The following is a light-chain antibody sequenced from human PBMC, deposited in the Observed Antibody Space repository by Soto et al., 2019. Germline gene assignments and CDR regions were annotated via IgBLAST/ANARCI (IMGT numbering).Light chain of an antibody. CDR1: SSNIGNNY. Sequence: QSVLTQPPSVSAAPGQKVTLSCSGSSSNIGNNYVSWYQQLPGTAPKLLIYDNNKRPSGIPDRFSGSKSGTSATLGITGLQTGDEADYYCGTWDSSLSAVVFGGGTKLTVL. CDR3: GTWDSSLSAVV. V-gene: IGLV1-51*01. CDR2: DNN. J-gene: IGLJ2*01.